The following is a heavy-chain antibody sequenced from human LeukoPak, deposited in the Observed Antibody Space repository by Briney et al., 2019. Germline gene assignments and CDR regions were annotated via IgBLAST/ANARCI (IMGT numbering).Heavy chain of an antibody. CDR2: ISAYNGNT. J-gene: IGHJ3*02. V-gene: IGHV1-18*01. CDR3: ARVPFLEWLNAFDI. CDR1: GYTFTSYG. D-gene: IGHD3-3*01. Sequence: ASVKVSCEASGYTFTSYGISWVRQAPGQGLEWMGWISAYNGNTNYAQKLQGRVTMTTDTSTSTAYMELRSLRSDDTAVYYCARVPFLEWLNAFDIWGQGTMVTVSS.